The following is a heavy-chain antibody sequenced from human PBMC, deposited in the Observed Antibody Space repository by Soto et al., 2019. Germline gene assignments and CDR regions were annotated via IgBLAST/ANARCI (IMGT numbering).Heavy chain of an antibody. V-gene: IGHV1-18*01. CDR2: ISAYNGNT. J-gene: IGHJ6*03. CDR1: GYTFTSYG. Sequence: ASVKVSCKASGYTFTSYGISWVRQAPGQGLEWMGWISAYNGNTNYAQKLQGRVTMTTDTSTSTAYMELRSLRSDDTAVYYCVRVLHVFYYYYMDVWGKGTTVTVSS. CDR3: VRVLHVFYYYYMDV. D-gene: IGHD2-15*01.